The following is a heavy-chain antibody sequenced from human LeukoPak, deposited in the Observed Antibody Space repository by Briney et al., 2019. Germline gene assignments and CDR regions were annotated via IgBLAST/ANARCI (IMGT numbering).Heavy chain of an antibody. CDR3: AVSEGVVPAAIFDY. CDR2: MNPNSGNT. Sequence: GASVKVSCKASGYTFTSYDINWVRQATGQGLEWMGWMNPNSGNTGYAQKFQGRVTITRNTSISTAYMELSSLRSEDTAVYYCAVSEGVVPAAIFDYWGQGTLVTVSS. D-gene: IGHD2-2*01. V-gene: IGHV1-8*03. J-gene: IGHJ4*02. CDR1: GYTFTSYD.